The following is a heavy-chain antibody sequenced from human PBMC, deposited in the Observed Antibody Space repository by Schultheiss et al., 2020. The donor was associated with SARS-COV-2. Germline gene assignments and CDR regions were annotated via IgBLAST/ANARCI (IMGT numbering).Heavy chain of an antibody. CDR3: ARRRLTTVRNDY. V-gene: IGHV4-59*12. Sequence: SQTLSLTCTVSGGSISSYYWSWIRQPPGKGLEWIGYIYYSGSTNYNPSLKSRVTISVDTSKNQFSLKLSSVTAADTAVYYCARRRLTTVRNDYWGQGTPVTVSS. D-gene: IGHD4-17*01. J-gene: IGHJ4*02. CDR1: GGSISSYY. CDR2: IYYSGST.